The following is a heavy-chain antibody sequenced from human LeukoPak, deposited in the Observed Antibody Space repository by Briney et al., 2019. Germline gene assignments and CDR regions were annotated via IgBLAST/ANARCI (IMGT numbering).Heavy chain of an antibody. CDR2: IYTSGST. CDR3: ARDRGYCSSTSCYVWFDP. D-gene: IGHD2-2*01. CDR1: GGSISSGSYY. V-gene: IGHV4-61*02. J-gene: IGHJ5*02. Sequence: SETLSLTCTVSGGSISSGSYYWSWIRQPAGKGLEWIGRIYTSGSTNYNPFLKSRVTISVDTSKNQFSLKLSSVTAADTAVYYCARDRGYCSSTSCYVWFDPWGQGTLVTVSS.